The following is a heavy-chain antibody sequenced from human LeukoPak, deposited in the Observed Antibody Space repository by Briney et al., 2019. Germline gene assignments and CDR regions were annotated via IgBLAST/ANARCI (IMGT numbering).Heavy chain of an antibody. Sequence: GGSLRLSCAASGFTFNSFAMSWVRQAPGKGLEWVSGISGGGGKTYYADSVKGRFTISRDNSKNSLYLQMNSLRAEDTAVYYCAKDRPSDWGQGTLVTVSS. CDR3: AKDRPSD. CDR2: ISGGGGKT. V-gene: IGHV3-23*01. J-gene: IGHJ4*02. CDR1: GFTFNSFA.